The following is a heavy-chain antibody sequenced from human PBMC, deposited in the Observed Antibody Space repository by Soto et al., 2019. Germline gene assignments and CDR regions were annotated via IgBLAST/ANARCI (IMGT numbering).Heavy chain of an antibody. CDR2: ISYDGSNK. CDR3: AKERQIRGYSLYGMDV. Sequence: ESGGGVVQPGRSLRLSCAASGFTFSSYGMHWVRQAPGKGLEWVAVISYDGSNKYYADSVKGRFTISRDNSKNTLYLQMNSLRAEDTAVYYCAKERQIRGYSLYGMDVWGQGTTVTVSS. D-gene: IGHD5-18*01. CDR1: GFTFSSYG. J-gene: IGHJ6*02. V-gene: IGHV3-30*18.